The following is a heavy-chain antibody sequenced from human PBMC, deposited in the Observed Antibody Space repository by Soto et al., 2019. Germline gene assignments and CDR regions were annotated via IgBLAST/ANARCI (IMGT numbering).Heavy chain of an antibody. Sequence: GGSLRLSCAASGFTFSSYAMHWVRQAPGKGLEWVAVISYDGSNKYYADSVKGRFTISRDNSKNTLYLQMNSLRAEDTAVYYCARDISYYDFWSGYSDYYGMDVWGQGTTVTVSS. CDR2: ISYDGSNK. CDR3: ARDISYYDFWSGYSDYYGMDV. J-gene: IGHJ6*02. CDR1: GFTFSSYA. V-gene: IGHV3-30-3*01. D-gene: IGHD3-3*01.